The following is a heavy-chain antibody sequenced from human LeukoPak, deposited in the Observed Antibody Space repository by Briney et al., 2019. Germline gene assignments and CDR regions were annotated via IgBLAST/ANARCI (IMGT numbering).Heavy chain of an antibody. CDR2: ISYDGSNK. CDR3: AKVGEQWQPSGDLGD. V-gene: IGHV3-30*18. CDR1: GFTFSSYG. J-gene: IGHJ4*02. Sequence: GGSLRLSCAASGFTFSSYGMHRVRQAPGKGLEWVAVISYDGSNKYYADSVKGRFTISRDNSKNTLYLQMNSLRAEDTAVYYCAKVGEQWQPSGDLGDWGQGTLVTVSS. D-gene: IGHD6-19*01.